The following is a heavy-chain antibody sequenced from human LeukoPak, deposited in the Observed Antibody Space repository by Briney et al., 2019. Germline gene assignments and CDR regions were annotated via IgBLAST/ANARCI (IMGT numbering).Heavy chain of an antibody. CDR2: IYYSGST. D-gene: IGHD3-22*01. CDR3: ARAARKGSSGYYVQDFDY. Sequence: SSETLSLTCTVSGGSISSYYWSWIRQPPGKGLEWVGYIYYSGSTNYNTSLKSRVTISVDTSKNQFSLKLSSVTAADTAVYYCARAARKGSSGYYVQDFDYWGQGTLVTVSS. J-gene: IGHJ4*02. CDR1: GGSISSYY. V-gene: IGHV4-59*01.